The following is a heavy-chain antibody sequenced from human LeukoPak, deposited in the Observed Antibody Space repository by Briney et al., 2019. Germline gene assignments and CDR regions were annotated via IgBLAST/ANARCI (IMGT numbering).Heavy chain of an antibody. Sequence: GGSLRLSCAASGFIFRNYEMTWVRQAPGKGLEWVSYISSSGDTVYYADSVKGRFTISRDNAKNSLFLQMNSLRAEDTALYYCAKLQYADGTFDYWGQGTLVTVSS. D-gene: IGHD1-7*01. CDR3: AKLQYADGTFDY. V-gene: IGHV3-48*03. CDR1: GFIFRNYE. CDR2: ISSSGDTV. J-gene: IGHJ4*02.